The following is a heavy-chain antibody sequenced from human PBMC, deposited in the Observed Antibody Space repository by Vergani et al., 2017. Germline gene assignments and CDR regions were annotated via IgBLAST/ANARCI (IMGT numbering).Heavy chain of an antibody. J-gene: IGHJ4*02. CDR1: GFTFSSYW. CDR2: INSDGSST. CDR3: VKVGSGITFGGGFDY. Sequence: EVQLVESGGGLVQPGGSLRLSCAASGFTFSSYWMHWVRQAPGKGLVWVSRINSDGSSTSYADSVKGRFTISRDNSKNTLYLQMSSLRAEDTAVYYCVKVGSGITFGGGFDYWGQGTLVTVSS. V-gene: IGHV3-74*01. D-gene: IGHD3-16*01.